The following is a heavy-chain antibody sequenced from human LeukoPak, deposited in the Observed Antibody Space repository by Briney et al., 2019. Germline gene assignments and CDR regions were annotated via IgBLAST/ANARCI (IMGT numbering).Heavy chain of an antibody. CDR3: ARTPSDSSGYYFNFDY. D-gene: IGHD3-22*01. CDR2: IYTSGST. V-gene: IGHV4-4*07. J-gene: IGHJ4*02. CDR1: GGSISSYY. Sequence: PSETLSLTCTVSGGSISSYYWSWIRQPAGKGLELIGRIYTSGSTNYKPSFKSRVTISVDKSKNQFSLKLSSVTAADTAVYYCARTPSDSSGYYFNFDYWGQGTLVTVSS.